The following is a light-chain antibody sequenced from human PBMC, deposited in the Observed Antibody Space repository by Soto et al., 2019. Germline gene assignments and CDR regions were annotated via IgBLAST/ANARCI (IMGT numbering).Light chain of an antibody. V-gene: IGLV2-11*01. Sequence: QSALTQPRSVSGSPRQSVTISCTGTSSDVGGYNYVSWYQQHPGKGPKLMIYDVSKRPSGVPDRFSGSKSGKTASLTISGLQVEDDADDYCGSYARSYTYGFATGTKLTVL. CDR1: SSDVGGYNY. CDR3: GSYARSYTYG. CDR2: DVS. J-gene: IGLJ1*01.